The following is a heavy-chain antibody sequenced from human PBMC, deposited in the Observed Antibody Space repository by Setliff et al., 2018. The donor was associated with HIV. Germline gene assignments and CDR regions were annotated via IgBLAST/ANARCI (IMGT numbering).Heavy chain of an antibody. CDR2: IKSKTDGGTT. CDR3: TTDLKGYCSGGSCYEYFQH. Sequence: SLRLSCAASGFTFSNAWMSWVRQAPGKGLEWVGRIKSKTDGGTTDYAAPVKGRFTISRDDSKNTLYLQMNSLKTEDTAVYYCTTDLKGYCSGGSCYEYFQHWGQGTLVTVSS. V-gene: IGHV3-15*01. D-gene: IGHD2-15*01. J-gene: IGHJ1*01. CDR1: GFTFSNAW.